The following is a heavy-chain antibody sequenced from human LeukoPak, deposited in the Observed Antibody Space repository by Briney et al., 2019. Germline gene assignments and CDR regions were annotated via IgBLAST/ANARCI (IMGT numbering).Heavy chain of an antibody. CDR1: GFTFTTYW. J-gene: IGHJ4*02. CDR2: INQDGTEK. V-gene: IGHV3-7*01. Sequence: GGSLRLSCAASGFTFTTYWMTWVRQAPGKGLEWVASINQDGTEKYYVDSVKGRFTISRDNAKNSLYLQMNSLRVEDTAVFYCAKVAKYYYGSETYYFFEHWGQGTPVTASS. CDR3: AKVAKYYYGSETYYFFEH. D-gene: IGHD3-10*01.